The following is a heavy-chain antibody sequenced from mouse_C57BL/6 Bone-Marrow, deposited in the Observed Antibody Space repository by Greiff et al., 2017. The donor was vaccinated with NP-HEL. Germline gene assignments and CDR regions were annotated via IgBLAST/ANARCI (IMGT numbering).Heavy chain of an antibody. CDR3: ARSPSYYYGSSEFAY. CDR1: GYAFSSSW. J-gene: IGHJ3*01. Sequence: QVQLQQSGPELVKPGASVKISCKASGYAFSSSWMNWVKQRPGKGLEWIGRIYPGDGDTNYNGKFKGKATLTADKSSSTAYMQLSSLTSEDSAVYFCARSPSYYYGSSEFAYWGQGTLVTVSA. CDR2: IYPGDGDT. D-gene: IGHD1-1*01. V-gene: IGHV1-82*01.